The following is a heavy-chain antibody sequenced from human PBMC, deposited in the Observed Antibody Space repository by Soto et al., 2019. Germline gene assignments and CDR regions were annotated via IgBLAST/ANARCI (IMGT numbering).Heavy chain of an antibody. Sequence: PSETLSLTCAVSGGSISSGGYSWSWIRQPPGKGLEWIGNMYHSGSTYYNPSLKSRVTISVDTSKNQFSLKLSSVTAADTAVYYCATPGGGYSYGVDYWGQGTLVTVSS. J-gene: IGHJ4*02. CDR1: GGSISSGGYS. CDR3: ATPGGGYSYGVDY. CDR2: MYHSGST. D-gene: IGHD5-18*01. V-gene: IGHV4-30-2*03.